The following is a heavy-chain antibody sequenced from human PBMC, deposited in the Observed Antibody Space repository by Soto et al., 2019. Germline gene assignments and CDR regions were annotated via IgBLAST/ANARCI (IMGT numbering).Heavy chain of an antibody. CDR2: IYYSGST. D-gene: IGHD4-4*01. CDR1: GGSISSGDYY. J-gene: IGHJ5*02. CDR3: ARGNGWDFSKWFGP. V-gene: IGHV4-30-4*01. Sequence: QVQLQESGPGLVKPSQTLSLTCTVSGGSISSGDYYWSWIRQPPGKGLEWIGYIYYSGSTYYNPSLKSRVTISVDTSQNQFSLKLRSVTAADTAVYCCARGNGWDFSKWFGPWGQGTLVTVSS.